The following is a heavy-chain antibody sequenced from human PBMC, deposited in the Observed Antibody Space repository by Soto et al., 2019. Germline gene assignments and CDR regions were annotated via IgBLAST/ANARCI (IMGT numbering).Heavy chain of an antibody. CDR2: IGSDGRPT. J-gene: IGHJ1*01. V-gene: IGHV3-74*03. CDR3: VRDYDVNGFNSGH. D-gene: IGHD3-22*01. CDR1: GFPFRSYW. Sequence: GGSLRRSFVASGFPFRSYWMHWIRQVPGKVLMLVSQIGSDGRPTTYADSVKGRFTISRDNARNTLYLQMNSLRADDTAMYYCVRDYDVNGFNSGHWGHGTLDTVSS.